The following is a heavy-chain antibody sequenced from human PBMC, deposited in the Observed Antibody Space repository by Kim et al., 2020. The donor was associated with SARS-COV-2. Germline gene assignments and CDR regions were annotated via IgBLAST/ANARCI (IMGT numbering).Heavy chain of an antibody. CDR3: AGGGAFSGAYSSFDS. J-gene: IGHJ4*02. CDR1: GGSIASTDYY. Sequence: SETLSLTCSVSGGSIASTDYYWGWIRQPPGKGPEWVGSVFYGGTTYYHPSLKSLAIISADTSKNRFSLRLNSVTTSETAVYYCAGGGAFSGAYSSFDSWGQGTLVVVPS. D-gene: IGHD1-26*01. CDR2: VFYGGTT. V-gene: IGHV4-39*01.